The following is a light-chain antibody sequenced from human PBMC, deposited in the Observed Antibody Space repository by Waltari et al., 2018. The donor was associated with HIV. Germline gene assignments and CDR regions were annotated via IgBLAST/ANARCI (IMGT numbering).Light chain of an antibody. CDR3: QSYDSSLSVNWV. V-gene: IGLV1-40*01. CDR1: TSNIGAGYD. CDR2: GNN. J-gene: IGLJ3*02. Sequence: QSVLPQPPSVSGAPGQSVTISCTGITSNIGAGYDVHWYQHLPGTAPKLLIYGNNNRPSGVPDRFSGSRSGTSSSLAITGLQAEDEAVYYCQSYDSSLSVNWVFGGGTKLTVL.